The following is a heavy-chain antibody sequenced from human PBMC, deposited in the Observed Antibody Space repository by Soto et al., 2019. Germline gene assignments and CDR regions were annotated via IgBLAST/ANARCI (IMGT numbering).Heavy chain of an antibody. CDR1: GGTFSSYT. Sequence: QVQLVQSGAEVKKPGSSVKVSCKASGGTFSSYTISWVRQAPGQGLEWMGRIIPILGIANYAQKFQGRVTITGDKSTSTAYMELSSLRAEDTAVYYWARLSYGDYGWFDPWGQGTLVTVSS. CDR2: IIPILGIA. V-gene: IGHV1-69*02. D-gene: IGHD4-17*01. CDR3: ARLSYGDYGWFDP. J-gene: IGHJ5*02.